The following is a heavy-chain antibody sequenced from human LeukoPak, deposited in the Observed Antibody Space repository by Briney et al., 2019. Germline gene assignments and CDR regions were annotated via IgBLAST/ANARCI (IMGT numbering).Heavy chain of an antibody. Sequence: SVKVSCKASGYTFTGYGISWVRQAPGQGLEWMGWISAYNGNTNYAQKLQGRVTMNTDTSTSTAYMELRSLRSDDTAVYYCARDRVGYSYGQPNWFDPWGQGTLVTVSS. V-gene: IGHV1-18*04. CDR3: ARDRVGYSYGQPNWFDP. J-gene: IGHJ5*02. CDR2: ISAYNGNT. CDR1: GYTFTGYG. D-gene: IGHD5-18*01.